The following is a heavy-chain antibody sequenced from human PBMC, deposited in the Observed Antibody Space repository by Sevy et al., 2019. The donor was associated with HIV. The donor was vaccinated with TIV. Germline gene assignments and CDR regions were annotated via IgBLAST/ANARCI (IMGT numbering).Heavy chain of an antibody. CDR2: ISYDGSNK. J-gene: IGHJ4*02. Sequence: GGSLRLSCAASGFTFSSYGMHWVRQAPGKGLEWVAVISYDGSNKYYADSVKGRFTISRDNSKNTLYLQMNSLRAEDTAVYYCAKAASHWLSVDYWGQGTLVTVSS. D-gene: IGHD3-22*01. V-gene: IGHV3-30*18. CDR1: GFTFSSYG. CDR3: AKAASHWLSVDY.